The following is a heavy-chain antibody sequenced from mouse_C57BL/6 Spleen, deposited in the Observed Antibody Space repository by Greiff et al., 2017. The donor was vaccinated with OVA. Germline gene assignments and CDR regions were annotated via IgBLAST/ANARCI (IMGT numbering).Heavy chain of an antibody. D-gene: IGHD3-3*01. CDR2: IDPSDSYT. V-gene: IGHV1-69*01. J-gene: IGHJ1*03. CDR1: GYTFTSYW. CDR3: ARSVDRSRDSWYFDV. Sequence: QVQLQQPGAELVMPGASVKLSCKASGYTFTSYWMPWVKQRPGQGLEWIGEIDPSDSYTNYNQKCKGKSTLTVDKSSSTAYMQLSSLTSEDSAVYYCARSVDRSRDSWYFDVWGTGTTVTVSS.